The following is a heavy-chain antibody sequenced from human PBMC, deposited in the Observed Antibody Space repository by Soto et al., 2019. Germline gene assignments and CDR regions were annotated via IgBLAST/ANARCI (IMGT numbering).Heavy chain of an antibody. CDR1: GFTFRSYG. D-gene: IGHD2-2*01. V-gene: IGHV3-33*01. Sequence: GGSLRLSCAASGFTFRSYGIHWVRQAPGKGLEWVALIWFDGSKKYYVDSVKGRFAVSRDNSKNTLYLQMNSLGVEDTAVYYCARDRLVPYGYGMDVWGQGTTVTVSS. J-gene: IGHJ6*01. CDR3: ARDRLVPYGYGMDV. CDR2: IWFDGSKK.